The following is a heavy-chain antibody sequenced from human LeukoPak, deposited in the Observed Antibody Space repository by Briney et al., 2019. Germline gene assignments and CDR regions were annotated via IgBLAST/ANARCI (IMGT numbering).Heavy chain of an antibody. CDR1: GYTFTSYA. V-gene: IGHV1-3*01. CDR2: INAGNGNT. CDR3: ARDAFGELYDYYYYCMDV. D-gene: IGHD3-10*01. J-gene: IGHJ6*04. Sequence: ASVKVSCKASGYTFTSYAMHWVRQAPGQRLEGMGWINAGNGNTKYSQKFQGRVTITRDTSASTAYMELSSLRSEDTAVYYCARDAFGELYDYYYYCMDVWGKGTTVTVSS.